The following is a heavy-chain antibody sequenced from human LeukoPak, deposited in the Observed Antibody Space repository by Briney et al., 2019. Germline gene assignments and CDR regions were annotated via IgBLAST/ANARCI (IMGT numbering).Heavy chain of an antibody. CDR2: INHSGST. D-gene: IGHD2-21*02. V-gene: IGHV4-34*01. J-gene: IGHJ4*02. CDR3: ARGLGGDYVKYYFDY. Sequence: SETLSLTCAVYGGSFSGYYWSWIRQPPGKGLEWIGEINHSGSTNYNPSLKSRVTISVDTSKNQFSLKLSSVTAADTAVYYCARGLGGDYVKYYFDYWGQGTLVTVSS. CDR1: GGSFSGYY.